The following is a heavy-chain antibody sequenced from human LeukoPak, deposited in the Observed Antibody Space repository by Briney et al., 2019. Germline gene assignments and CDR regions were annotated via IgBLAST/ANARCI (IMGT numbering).Heavy chain of an antibody. D-gene: IGHD6-13*01. V-gene: IGHV3-30*18. J-gene: IGHJ4*02. CDR3: AKGLQDIAAAPNDY. CDR2: ISYDRSNK. CDR1: GFTFSSYG. Sequence: GRSLRLSCAASGFTFSSYGMHWVRQAPGKGLEWVAVISYDRSNKYYADSVKGRFTISRDNSKNTLYLQMNSLRAEDTAVYYCAKGLQDIAAAPNDYWGQGTLVTVSS.